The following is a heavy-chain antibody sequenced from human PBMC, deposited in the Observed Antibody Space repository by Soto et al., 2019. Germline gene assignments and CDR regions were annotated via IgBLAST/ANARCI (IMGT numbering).Heavy chain of an antibody. CDR3: ASPHCSSTSCLTPDAFDI. V-gene: IGHV5-51*01. J-gene: IGHJ3*02. CDR2: IYPGDSDT. CDR1: GYSFTSYW. Sequence: GESLKISCKGSGYSFTSYWIGWVRQMPGKGLEWMGIIYPGDSDTRYSPSFQGQVTISAGKSISTAYLQWSSLKASDTAMYYCASPHCSSTSCLTPDAFDIWGQGTMVTVSS. D-gene: IGHD2-2*01.